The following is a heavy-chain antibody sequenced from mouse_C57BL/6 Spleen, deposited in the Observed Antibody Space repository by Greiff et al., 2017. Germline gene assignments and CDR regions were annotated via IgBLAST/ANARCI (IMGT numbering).Heavy chain of an antibody. V-gene: IGHV1-39*01. CDR3: AREGSSLRYYYAMDY. Sequence: VQLQQSGPELVKPGASVKISCKASGYSFTDYNMNWVKQSNGKSLEWIGVINPNYGTTSYNQKFKGKATLTVDQSSSTAYMQLNSLTSEDSAFYYCAREGSSLRYYYAMDYWGQGTSVTVSS. CDR2: INPNYGTT. CDR1: GYSFTDYN. D-gene: IGHD1-1*01. J-gene: IGHJ4*01.